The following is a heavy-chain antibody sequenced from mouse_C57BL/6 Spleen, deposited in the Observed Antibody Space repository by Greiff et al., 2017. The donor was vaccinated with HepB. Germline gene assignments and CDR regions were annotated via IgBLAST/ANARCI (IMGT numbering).Heavy chain of an antibody. Sequence: VKLQESGPELVKPGASVKISCKASGYAFSSSWMNWVKQRPGKGLEWIGRIYPGDGDTNYNGKFKGKATLTADKSSSTAYMQLSSLTSEDSAVYFCARTLYGNYLLYYFDYWGQGTTLTVSS. CDR3: ARTLYGNYLLYYFDY. V-gene: IGHV1-82*01. J-gene: IGHJ2*01. D-gene: IGHD2-1*01. CDR1: GYAFSSSW. CDR2: IYPGDGDT.